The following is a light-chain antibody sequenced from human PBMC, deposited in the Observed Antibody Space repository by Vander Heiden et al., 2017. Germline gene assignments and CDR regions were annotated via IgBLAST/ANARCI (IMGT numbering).Light chain of an antibody. V-gene: IGLV10-54*04. CDR2: RDN. Sequence: QAGLTQPPSVSNALRQTVTLNCTGNSDNVGYQGAAWLQQRQGLPPRLLFYRDNKRPSGSPERFSASRSGDTASLTIARLQPEDEADYYCTEWDNSARVWLFGGGTKLTVL. CDR1: SDNVGYQG. CDR3: TEWDNSARVWL. J-gene: IGLJ2*01.